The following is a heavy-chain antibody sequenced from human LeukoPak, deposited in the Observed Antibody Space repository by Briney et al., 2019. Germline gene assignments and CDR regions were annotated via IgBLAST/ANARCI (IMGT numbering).Heavy chain of an antibody. D-gene: IGHD5/OR15-5a*01. CDR2: FFYSGIT. Sequence: SETLSLTCTVSGGSISSSNQYWGWIRQSPGKGLEWIGNFFYSGITYYNPSLKSRVTISVDTSKNRFSLNLRSVTAADTAVYYCARHLGMSTMDYWGQGTLVTDSS. J-gene: IGHJ4*02. CDR3: ARHLGMSTMDY. V-gene: IGHV4-39*01. CDR1: GGSISSSNQY.